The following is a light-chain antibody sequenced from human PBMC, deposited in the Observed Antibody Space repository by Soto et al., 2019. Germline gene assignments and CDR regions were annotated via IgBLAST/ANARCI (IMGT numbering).Light chain of an antibody. CDR3: LQYGRSLPWT. CDR1: QSVDSIY. V-gene: IGKV3-20*01. CDR2: GAS. Sequence: EIVLTQSPGTLSLSPGERATLSCRASQSVDSIYLAWYQQKPGQAPRLLIYGASSRATGIPDRFSGSGSGTDFTLTISRLEPEDFAVYYCLQYGRSLPWTFGQGTKVESK. J-gene: IGKJ1*01.